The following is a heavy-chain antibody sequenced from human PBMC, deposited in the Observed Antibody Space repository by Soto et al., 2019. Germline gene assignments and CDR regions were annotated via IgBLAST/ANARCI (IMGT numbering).Heavy chain of an antibody. CDR1: GFTFSNYS. CDR2: ISSTSKYI. D-gene: IGHD3-3*01. CDR3: ARSSGGNFGIIIEGSNWFDP. Sequence: PGGSLRLSCAASGFTFSNYSMNWVRQAPGKGLEWVSSISSTSKYIYYADSVKGRVTMTRDTSRSTVYMELRSLRSDDTAIYYCARSSGGNFGIIIEGSNWFDPWGQGTLVTVS. V-gene: IGHV3-21*04. J-gene: IGHJ5*02.